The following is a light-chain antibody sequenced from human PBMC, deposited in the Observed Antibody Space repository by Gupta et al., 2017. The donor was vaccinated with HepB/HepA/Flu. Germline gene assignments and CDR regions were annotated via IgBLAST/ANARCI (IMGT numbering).Light chain of an antibody. J-gene: IGLJ3*02. V-gene: IGLV2-23*02. CDR1: SSDVGTYNF. CDR2: EVS. CDR3: CSYAGITTWV. Sequence: QSALTQPASVSVSPGQSITISCTGSSSDVGTYNFVSWYQQQPGKAPKVILYEVSQRPSGVSNRFSASKSGNTASLTISGLQAEDEADYYCCSYAGITTWVFGGGTKLTVL.